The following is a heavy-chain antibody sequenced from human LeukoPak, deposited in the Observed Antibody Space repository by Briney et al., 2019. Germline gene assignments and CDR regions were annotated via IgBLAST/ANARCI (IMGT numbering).Heavy chain of an antibody. CDR1: GFTVSSNS. CDR2: IYSDNT. J-gene: IGHJ3*02. D-gene: IGHD6-13*01. CDR3: ARDVGSSWSNDAFDI. Sequence: GGSLRLSCTVSGFTVSSNSMSWVRQAPGKGLEWVSFIYSDNTHYSDSVKGRFTISRDNSKNTLYLQMNSLRAEDTAVYYCARDVGSSWSNDAFDIWGQGTMVTVSS. V-gene: IGHV3-53*01.